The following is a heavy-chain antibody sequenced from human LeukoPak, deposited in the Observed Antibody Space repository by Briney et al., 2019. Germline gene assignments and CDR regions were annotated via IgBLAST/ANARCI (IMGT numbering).Heavy chain of an antibody. CDR1: GFTFSSYS. V-gene: IGHV3-48*04. D-gene: IGHD6-13*01. CDR2: ISNTGSPI. CDR3: GPFGIAPS. J-gene: IGHJ5*02. Sequence: GGSLRLSCAASGFTFSSYSMNWVRQAPGKGLEWVSYISNTGSPIYYADSVKGRFSISRDNARNSLYLQMNSLRAEDTAVYYCGPFGIAPSWGQGTLVTVSS.